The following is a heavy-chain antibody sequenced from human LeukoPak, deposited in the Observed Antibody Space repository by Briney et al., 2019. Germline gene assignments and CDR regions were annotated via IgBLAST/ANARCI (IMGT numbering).Heavy chain of an antibody. CDR1: GFTFSSYS. D-gene: IGHD3-22*01. V-gene: IGHV3-48*02. CDR2: ISSSSTI. J-gene: IGHJ6*02. Sequence: GGSLRLSCAASGFTFSSYSMNWVRQAPGKGLEWVSYISSSSTIYYADSVKGRFTISRDNAKNSLYLQMNSLRDEDTAVYYCARDGKRGCMDVWGQGTTVTVSS. CDR3: ARDGKRGCMDV.